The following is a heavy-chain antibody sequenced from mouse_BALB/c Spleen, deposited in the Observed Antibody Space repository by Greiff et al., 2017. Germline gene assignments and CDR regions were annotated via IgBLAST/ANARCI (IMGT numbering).Heavy chain of an antibody. CDR3: ARDLGDCAFAY. CDR1: GFSLTSYG. J-gene: IGHJ3*01. V-gene: IGHV2-9*02. D-gene: IGHD2-13*01. CDR2: IWAGGST. Sequence: VQLVESGPGLVAPSQSLSITCTVSGFSLTSYGVHWVRQPPGKGLEWLGVIWAGGSTNYNSALMSRLSISKDNSKSQVFLQMNSLQTDDTAMDYCARDLGDCAFAYWGQGTLVTVSA.